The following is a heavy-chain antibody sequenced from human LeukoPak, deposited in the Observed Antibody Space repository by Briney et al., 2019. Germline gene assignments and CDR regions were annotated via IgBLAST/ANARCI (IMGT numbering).Heavy chain of an antibody. D-gene: IGHD1-26*01. J-gene: IGHJ4*02. CDR2: LDPEAGEM. CDR1: GHTLTELS. Sequence: ASVKVSCKVSGHTLTELSLHWVRQAPGKGLEWMGGLDPEAGEMIYSQKFQGRVTMTEDTSTDIAYMEMSSLRSEDTAVYCCATGRTWWDLLNYWGQGTLVTVSS. V-gene: IGHV1-24*01. CDR3: ATGRTWWDLLNY.